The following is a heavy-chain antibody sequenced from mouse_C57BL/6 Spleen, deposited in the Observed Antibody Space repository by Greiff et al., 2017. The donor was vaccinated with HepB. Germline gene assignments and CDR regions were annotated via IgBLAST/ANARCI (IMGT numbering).Heavy chain of an antibody. J-gene: IGHJ2*01. CDR2: INPNNGGT. V-gene: IGHV1-18*01. D-gene: IGHD2-3*01. CDR1: GYTFTDYN. CDR3: ARWGYDGYYLYFDY. Sequence: VQLQQSGPELVKPGASVKIPCKASGYTFTDYNMDWVKQSHGKSLEWIGDINPNNGGTIYNQKFKGKATLTVEKSSSTAYMELRSLTSEDTAVYYCARWGYDGYYLYFDYWGQGTTLTVSS.